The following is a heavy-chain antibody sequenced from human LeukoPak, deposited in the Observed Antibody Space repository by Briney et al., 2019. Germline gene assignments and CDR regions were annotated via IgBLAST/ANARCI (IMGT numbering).Heavy chain of an antibody. CDR1: GFTFSSYG. D-gene: IGHD6-19*01. Sequence: GRSLRLSCAASGFTFSSYGMHWVRQAPGKGLEWVAVIWYDGSNKYYAGSVKGRFTISRDNSKNTLYLQMNSLRAEDTAVYFCARDSSGWTFDYWGQGTLVTVSS. CDR2: IWYDGSNK. CDR3: ARDSSGWTFDY. J-gene: IGHJ4*02. V-gene: IGHV3-33*01.